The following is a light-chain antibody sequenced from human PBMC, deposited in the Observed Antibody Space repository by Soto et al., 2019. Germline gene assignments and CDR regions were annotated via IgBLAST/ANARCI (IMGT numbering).Light chain of an antibody. CDR3: QQRSNWPPLFT. V-gene: IGKV3-11*01. CDR1: QSVSTF. Sequence: EVVLTQSPATLSMSPGERVTLSCRASQSVSTFVAWYQHKPGQAPRLLIYDASNRATGIPARFSGSGSGTDFTLTISSLEPEDFAVYYCQQRSNWPPLFTFGPGTKVDIK. CDR2: DAS. J-gene: IGKJ3*01.